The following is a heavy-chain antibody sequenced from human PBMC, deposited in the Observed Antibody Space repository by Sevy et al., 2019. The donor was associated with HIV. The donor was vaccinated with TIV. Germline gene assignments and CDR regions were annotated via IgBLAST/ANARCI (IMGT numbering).Heavy chain of an antibody. J-gene: IGHJ4*02. CDR2: FDPEDGET. CDR3: AIVSIAATGDYFDY. CDR1: GYPLTEVS. Sequence: ASVKVSCKVSGYPLTEVSMHWVRQALGNGLEWMGGFDPEDGETFYAQKFQGRVTMTEDTSTDTAYMDLSGLRSEDTAVYYCAIVSIAATGDYFDYWGQGTLVTVSS. D-gene: IGHD6-13*01. V-gene: IGHV1-24*01.